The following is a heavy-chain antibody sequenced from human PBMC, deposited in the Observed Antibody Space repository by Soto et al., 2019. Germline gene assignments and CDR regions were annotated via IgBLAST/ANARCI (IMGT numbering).Heavy chain of an antibody. CDR2: INPNSGGT. D-gene: IGHD1-26*01. V-gene: IGHV1-2*02. J-gene: IGHJ4*02. CDR1: GCTFTGYY. Sequence: ASVKVSCKASGCTFTGYYMHWVRQAPGQGLEWMVCINPNSGGTNYAQKFQGRVTMTRDTSISTVYMELNRLRSDDTAVYYCARDDLVGASDYWGQGTLVTVSS. CDR3: ARDDLVGASDY.